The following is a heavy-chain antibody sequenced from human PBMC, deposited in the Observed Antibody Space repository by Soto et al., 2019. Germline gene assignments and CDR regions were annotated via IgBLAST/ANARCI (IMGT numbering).Heavy chain of an antibody. Sequence: QVQLVESGGGVVQPGRSLRLSCAASGFTFRSHAMHWVRQAPGKGLEWVAVISYDGSTKYYADSVKGRFTISRDNSNNTLYLQMNSLRAEDTAVYYCARGSCGTFCFFYFDSWGQGTLVTVSS. J-gene: IGHJ4*02. V-gene: IGHV3-30-3*01. CDR3: ARGSCGTFCFFYFDS. CDR2: ISYDGSTK. D-gene: IGHD1-26*01. CDR1: GFTFRSHA.